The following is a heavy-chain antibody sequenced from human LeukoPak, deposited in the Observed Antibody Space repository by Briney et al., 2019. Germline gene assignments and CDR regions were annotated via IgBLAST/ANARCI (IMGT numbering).Heavy chain of an antibody. CDR1: GFTFSSYA. D-gene: IGHD1-26*01. J-gene: IGHJ4*02. CDR3: TTDGVGVEGATYDN. CDR2: IKAKAHGGTI. V-gene: IGHV3-15*01. Sequence: VGSLRLSCAASGFTFSSYAMHWVRQAPGKGLEWVGRIKAKAHGGTIEYAAPVKGRFTISRDDSKNTLYLQMNSLKTEDTAVYYCTTDGVGVEGATYDNWGQGTLVSVSS.